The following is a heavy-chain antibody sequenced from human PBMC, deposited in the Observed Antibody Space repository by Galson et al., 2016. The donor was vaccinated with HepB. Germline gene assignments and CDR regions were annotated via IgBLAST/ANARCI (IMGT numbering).Heavy chain of an antibody. V-gene: IGHV3-30-3*01. J-gene: IGHJ5*02. Sequence: SLRLSCAASGFTFSSYAIHWVRQAPGKGLEWVGLISYDGSNKYYADSVKGRFTISRDSSKNTLYLQMNSLRVEDTAVYYCAKEEGSILRFLEWLSRLDPWGQGTLVTVSS. CDR1: GFTFSSYA. CDR2: ISYDGSNK. D-gene: IGHD3-3*01. CDR3: AKEEGSILRFLEWLSRLDP.